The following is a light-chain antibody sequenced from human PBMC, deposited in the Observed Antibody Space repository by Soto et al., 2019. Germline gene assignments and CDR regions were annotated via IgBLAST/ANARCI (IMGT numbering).Light chain of an antibody. CDR2: GAS. J-gene: IGKJ1*01. CDR3: QQYGSSPPT. Sequence: EIVLTQSPGPLSLSLXDRATLSCRTSQSVSSSYLAWYQQKPGQAPRLLIYGASTRAAIIPARFSGSGSGTDFTLTISRLEPEDFAVYYCQQYGSSPPTFGQGTKVDIK. V-gene: IGKV3-20*01. CDR1: QSVSSSY.